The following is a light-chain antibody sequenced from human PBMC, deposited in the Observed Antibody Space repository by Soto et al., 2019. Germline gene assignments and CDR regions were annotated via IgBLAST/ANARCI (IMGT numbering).Light chain of an antibody. Sequence: QSAPTQPPSASGSPGQSVTISCTGTSSDVGGYNYVSWYQQHPGKAPKLMIYEVSKRPSGVPDRFSGSKSGNTASLTVSGLQAEDEADYYCSSYAGSNNRVFGTGTKLTVL. V-gene: IGLV2-8*01. CDR2: EVS. J-gene: IGLJ1*01. CDR1: SSDVGGYNY. CDR3: SSYAGSNNRV.